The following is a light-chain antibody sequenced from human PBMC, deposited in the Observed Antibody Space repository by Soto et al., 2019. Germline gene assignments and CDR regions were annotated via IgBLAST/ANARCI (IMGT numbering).Light chain of an antibody. CDR1: QSVGNNF. Sequence: EIVLTQSPGTLSLSPGERAALSCRASQSVGNNFLGWYQQKPGQSPRLLIYHATNRATGIPDRFSGTASGTAFNLTISRLEPAGCAVYYCYQYASSPLTFGGGSKVEIK. CDR3: YQYASSPLT. V-gene: IGKV3-20*01. CDR2: HAT. J-gene: IGKJ4*01.